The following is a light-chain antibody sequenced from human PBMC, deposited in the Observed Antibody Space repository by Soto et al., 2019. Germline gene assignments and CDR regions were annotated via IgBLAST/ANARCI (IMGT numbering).Light chain of an antibody. V-gene: IGLV2-14*01. J-gene: IGLJ3*02. Sequence: QSALTQPVSVSGSPGQSITISCTGTSSDVGGYNYVSWFQQYPGKAPKLIIYEVSNRPSGVSNRFSGSKSGNTASLTISGLQTEDEADYYCTSYTSSSTWVFGGGTKLTVL. CDR1: SSDVGGYNY. CDR3: TSYTSSSTWV. CDR2: EVS.